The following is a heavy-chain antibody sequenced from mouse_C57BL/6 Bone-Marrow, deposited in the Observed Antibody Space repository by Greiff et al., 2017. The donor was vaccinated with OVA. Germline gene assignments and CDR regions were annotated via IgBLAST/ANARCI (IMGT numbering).Heavy chain of an antibody. CDR3: ASSVYSNYAYWYFDV. J-gene: IGHJ1*03. CDR2: INPNNGGT. CDR1: GYTFTDYY. V-gene: IGHV1-26*01. Sequence: VQLQQSGPELVKPGASVKISCKASGYTFTDYYMNWVKQSHGKSLEWIGDINPNNGGTSYNQKFKGKATLTVDKSSSTAYMELRSLTSEDSAVYYCASSVYSNYAYWYFDVWGTGTTVTVSS. D-gene: IGHD2-5*01.